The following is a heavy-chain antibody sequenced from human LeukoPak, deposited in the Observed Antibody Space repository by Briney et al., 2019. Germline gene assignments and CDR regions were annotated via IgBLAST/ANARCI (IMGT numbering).Heavy chain of an antibody. CDR2: ISASGGAT. V-gene: IGHV3-23*01. J-gene: IGHJ4*02. CDR3: AKLLAVTNSYYFNY. Sequence: QPGGSLRLSCAASGFTFSTYAMSWVRQAPGKGLERVSGISASGGATYHADSVKGRFTISRDNSKDTLYLQMNSLRAEDTAVYYCAKLLAVTNSYYFNYWGQGTLVTVSS. D-gene: IGHD6-19*01. CDR1: GFTFSTYA.